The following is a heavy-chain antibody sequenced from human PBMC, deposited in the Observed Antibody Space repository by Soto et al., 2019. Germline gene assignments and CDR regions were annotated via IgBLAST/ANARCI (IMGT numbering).Heavy chain of an antibody. CDR3: AREMLEGVPAVMEWDWFDP. CDR2: ISSSSSTI. V-gene: IGHV3-48*01. J-gene: IGHJ5*02. Sequence: EVQLVESGGGLVQPGGSLRLSCAASGFTFSSYSMNWVRQAPGKGLEWVSYISSSSSTIYYADSVKGRFTISRDNAKNSLYLQMNSLRAEDTAVYYCAREMLEGVPAVMEWDWFDPWGQGTLVTVSS. CDR1: GFTFSSYS. D-gene: IGHD2-2*01.